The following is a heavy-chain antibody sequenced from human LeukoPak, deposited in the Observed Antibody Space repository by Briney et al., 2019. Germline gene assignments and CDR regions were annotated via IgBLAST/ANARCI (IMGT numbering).Heavy chain of an antibody. CDR1: GFTFDEYA. J-gene: IGHJ4*02. Sequence: PGGSLRLSCAASGFTFDEYAIHWVRQAPGKGLEWVSGISWNSGIIGYADSVKGRFTISRDNAKNSLYLQMNSLRAEDTALYYCAKEIRAAAGSSPFDYWGQGTLVTVSS. CDR2: ISWNSGII. CDR3: AKEIRAAAGSSPFDY. V-gene: IGHV3-9*01. D-gene: IGHD6-13*01.